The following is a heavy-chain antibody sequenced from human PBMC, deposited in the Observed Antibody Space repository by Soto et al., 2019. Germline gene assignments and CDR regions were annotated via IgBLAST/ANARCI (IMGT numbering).Heavy chain of an antibody. CDR3: ARVERRIETTVVDAYYI. V-gene: IGHV4-34*01. Sequence: SETLSLTCAVYGGSATSGSYYWSWIRQPPGKGLEWIGEMSHSGGTHFNPSLKSRVTISVDTSKNQFTLKMSSVPAADTALYFCARVERRIETTVVDAYYIRVPGTAVTVSS. CDR1: GGSATSGSYY. J-gene: IGHJ3*02. D-gene: IGHD1-1*01. CDR2: MSHSGGT.